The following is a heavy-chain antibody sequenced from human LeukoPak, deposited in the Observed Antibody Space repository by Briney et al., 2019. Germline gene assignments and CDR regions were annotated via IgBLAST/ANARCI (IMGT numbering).Heavy chain of an antibody. D-gene: IGHD4-17*01. J-gene: IGHJ4*02. Sequence: QSGGSLRLSCEASGFSFSNYGMHWVRQAPGKGLEWVACIGYDGSNKYNADSVRGRFTISRDNSKNTLYLQMNSLRAEDTAVYYCAKPPHYGDFRTHYFDYWGQGTLVTVSS. V-gene: IGHV3-30*02. CDR2: IGYDGSNK. CDR3: AKPPHYGDFRTHYFDY. CDR1: GFSFSNYG.